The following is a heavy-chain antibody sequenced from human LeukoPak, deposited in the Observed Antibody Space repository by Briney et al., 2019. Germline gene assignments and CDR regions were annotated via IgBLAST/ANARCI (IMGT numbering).Heavy chain of an antibody. CDR3: ARVGGWYRYFFDY. CDR2: ITPSDGST. V-gene: IGHV1-46*01. CDR1: GYTFTNYH. D-gene: IGHD6-19*01. J-gene: IGHJ4*02. Sequence: ASVKVSCKASGYTFTNYHMHWVRQAPGQGLEWMGMITPSDGSTNYAQKLQGRVTMTRDMSTSTVYMELSSLRSEDTAVYYCARVGGWYRYFFDYWGQGTLLTVSS.